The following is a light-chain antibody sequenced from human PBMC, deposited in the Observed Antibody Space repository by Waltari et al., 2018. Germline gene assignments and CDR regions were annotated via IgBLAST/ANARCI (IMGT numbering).Light chain of an antibody. Sequence: EVVMTHSPATLSLSPGERATLSCRASQSVSSFLAWYQQKLGQAPSLLIYGPSTRATGIPDRFSGSGSGTEFTLTISSLQSEDFAVYYCQQYNDWPPLTFGGGTKVEIK. CDR1: QSVSSF. CDR3: QQYNDWPPLT. J-gene: IGKJ4*01. V-gene: IGKV3-15*01. CDR2: GPS.